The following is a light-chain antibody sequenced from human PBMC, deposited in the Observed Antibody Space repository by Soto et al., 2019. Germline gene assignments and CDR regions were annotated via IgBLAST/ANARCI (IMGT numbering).Light chain of an antibody. CDR3: CSNAGGSMVV. CDR2: EGS. Sequence: QSVLTQPASVSGSPGQSITISCTGSSSDVGSYNLVSWYQQHPGKAPKLMIYEGSKRPSGVSSRFSGSKSGSTASLTISGLQAEEEVDYYCCSNAGGSMVVFGGGTKVTVL. V-gene: IGLV2-23*01. J-gene: IGLJ2*01. CDR1: SSDVGSYNL.